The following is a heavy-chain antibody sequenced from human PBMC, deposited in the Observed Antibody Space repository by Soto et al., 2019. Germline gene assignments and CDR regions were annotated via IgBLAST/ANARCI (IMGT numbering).Heavy chain of an antibody. V-gene: IGHV4-4*07. J-gene: IGHJ4*02. CDR3: ARTASVMITFGGVIDLGLFDY. CDR1: GGSISSYY. Sequence: LSLTCTVSGGSISSYYWSWIRQPAGKGLEWIGRIYTSGSTNYNPSLKSRVTMSVDTSKNQFSLKLSSVTAADTAVYYCARTASVMITFGGVIDLGLFDYWGQGTLVTVSS. D-gene: IGHD3-16*02. CDR2: IYTSGST.